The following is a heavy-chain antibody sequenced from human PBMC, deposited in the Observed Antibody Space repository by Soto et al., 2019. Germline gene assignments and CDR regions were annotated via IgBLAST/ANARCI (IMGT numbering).Heavy chain of an antibody. CDR3: AREIALARSFDY. Sequence: PSETLSLTCTVSGGSISSGDYYWSWIRQPPGKGLEWIGYIYYSGSTYYNPSLKSRVTISVDTSKNQFSLKLSSVTAADTAVYYCAREIALARSFDYWGQGTLVTVSS. CDR1: GGSISSGDYY. D-gene: IGHD3-10*01. V-gene: IGHV4-30-4*01. J-gene: IGHJ4*02. CDR2: IYYSGST.